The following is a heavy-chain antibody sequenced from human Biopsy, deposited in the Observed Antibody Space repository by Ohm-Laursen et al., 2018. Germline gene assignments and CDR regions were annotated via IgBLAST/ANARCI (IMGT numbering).Heavy chain of an antibody. J-gene: IGHJ4*02. CDR2: MYCSGST. CDR1: GGSLNFYY. V-gene: IGHV4-59*01. Sequence: TLSLTCTVSGGSLNFYYWSWIRQPPGKGLEWIGYMYCSGSTKYSPSLKNRVTVSFDTSRNQFSLKLTSMTPADTAVYYCVRGRSPATYWGQGALVIVSS. CDR3: VRGRSPATY. D-gene: IGHD3-16*01.